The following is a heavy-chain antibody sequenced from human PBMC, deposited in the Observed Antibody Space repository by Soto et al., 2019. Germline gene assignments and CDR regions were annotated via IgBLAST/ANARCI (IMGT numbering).Heavy chain of an antibody. V-gene: IGHV1-46*01. CDR2: INPSGGGT. J-gene: IGHJ4*02. CDR3: ARFTAAYLQGY. CDR1: GYPFTRYY. Sequence: QVQLVQSGAEVKKPGASVKVSCKASGYPFTRYYIHWVRQAHGQGLEWMGLINPSGGGTSYAQKFRDRITMTRDTSTSTVYMELSSLRSGDTAVYFCARFTAAYLQGYWGQGTLVTVSS. D-gene: IGHD3-16*01.